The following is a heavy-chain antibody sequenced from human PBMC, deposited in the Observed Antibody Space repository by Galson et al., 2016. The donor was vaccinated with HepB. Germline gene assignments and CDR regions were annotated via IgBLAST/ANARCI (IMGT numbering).Heavy chain of an antibody. CDR1: GFIVSTEY. CDR3: ARQVGATTTFTY. V-gene: IGHV3-53*01. D-gene: IGHD1-26*01. CDR2: IYSGGST. Sequence: SLRLSCAASGFIVSTEYMTWVRQAPGMGLEWVSVIYSGGSTYHADSVKGRFTISRDNSKNMVYLQMNSLRAEDTAVYYCARQVGATTTFTYWGQGTLVTVSS. J-gene: IGHJ4*02.